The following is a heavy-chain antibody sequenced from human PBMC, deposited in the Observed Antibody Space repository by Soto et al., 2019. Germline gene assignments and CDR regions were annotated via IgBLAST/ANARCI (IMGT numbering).Heavy chain of an antibody. CDR3: ARGVSGSYSSPLDR. J-gene: IGHJ5*02. D-gene: IGHD3-10*01. Sequence: ASVKFYCKTSGYTFTSDGISWVRQAPGQVLDCMGWISAYNGNTNYAQKLQGRVTMTTDTSTSTAYMELRSLRSDDTAVYLCARGVSGSYSSPLDRWGQGTLVTVS. CDR2: ISAYNGNT. CDR1: GYTFTSDG. V-gene: IGHV1-18*01.